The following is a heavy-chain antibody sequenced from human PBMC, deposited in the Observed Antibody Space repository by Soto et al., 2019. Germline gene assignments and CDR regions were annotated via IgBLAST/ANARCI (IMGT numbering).Heavy chain of an antibody. Sequence: SETLSLTCAVYGGSFSGYYWSWIRQPPGKGLEWIGEINHSGSTNYNPSLKSRVTISVDTSKNQFSLKLSSVTAADTAVYYCAMISSSSGFGYWGQGTLVTAPQ. CDR1: GGSFSGYY. CDR2: INHSGST. J-gene: IGHJ4*02. V-gene: IGHV4-34*01. D-gene: IGHD6-6*01. CDR3: AMISSSSGFGY.